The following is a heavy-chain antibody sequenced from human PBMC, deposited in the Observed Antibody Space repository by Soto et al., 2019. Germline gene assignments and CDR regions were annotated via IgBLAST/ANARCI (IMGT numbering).Heavy chain of an antibody. J-gene: IGHJ4*02. D-gene: IGHD2-15*01. CDR2: IDPYDTGI. V-gene: IGHV3-74*01. Sequence: GGSLRLSCAASGFAFSSEWMHWVRQAPGKGLVWVSRIDPYDTGITYADSVKGRFTISRDNAKNTLYLQMNSLRAEDTAVYYCTSDTFGARDSWGQGALVTVSS. CDR3: TSDTFGARDS. CDR1: GFAFSSEW.